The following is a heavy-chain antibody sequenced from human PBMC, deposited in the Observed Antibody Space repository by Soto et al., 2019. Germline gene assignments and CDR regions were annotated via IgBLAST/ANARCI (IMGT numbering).Heavy chain of an antibody. CDR2: ISGSGGST. Sequence: GGSLRLSCAASGFTFSSYAMSWVRQAPGKGLEWVSAISGSGGSTYYADSVKGRFTISRDNSKNTLYLQMNSLRAGDTAVYYCAKSVGSYYYGMDVWGQGTTVTVSS. CDR3: AKSVGSYYYGMDV. J-gene: IGHJ6*02. CDR1: GFTFSSYA. V-gene: IGHV3-23*01.